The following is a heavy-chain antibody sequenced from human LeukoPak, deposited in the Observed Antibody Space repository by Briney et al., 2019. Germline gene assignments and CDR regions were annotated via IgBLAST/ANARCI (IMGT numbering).Heavy chain of an antibody. Sequence: PGGSLRLSCAASGFTFSSYDMSWARQAPGKGLEWVSAISGGGGSTYYADSVKGRFTISRDNSKNTLYLQMNSLRAEDTAVYYCAKDKATVTWFDYWGQGTLVTVSS. CDR3: AKDKATVTWFDY. V-gene: IGHV3-23*01. D-gene: IGHD4-17*01. CDR2: ISGGGGST. CDR1: GFTFSSYD. J-gene: IGHJ4*02.